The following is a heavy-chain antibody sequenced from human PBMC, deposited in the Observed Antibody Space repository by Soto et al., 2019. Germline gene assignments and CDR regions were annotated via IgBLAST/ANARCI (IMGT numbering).Heavy chain of an antibody. CDR1: GYTFTGYY. V-gene: IGHV1-2*02. D-gene: IGHD1-26*01. CDR3: AREHSGVGATSLDY. CDR2: INPNSGGT. Sequence: ASVKVSCKXSGYTFTGYYTHWVRQAPGQGLEWMGWINPNSGGTNYAQKFQGRVTMTRDTSISTAYMELSRLRSDDTAVYYCAREHSGVGATSLDYWGQGTLVTVSS. J-gene: IGHJ4*02.